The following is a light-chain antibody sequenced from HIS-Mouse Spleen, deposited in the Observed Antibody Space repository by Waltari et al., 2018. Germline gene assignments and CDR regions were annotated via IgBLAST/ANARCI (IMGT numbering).Light chain of an antibody. V-gene: IGKV3-11*01. J-gene: IGKJ4*01. CDR2: DAS. CDR3: QQRSNWPPGVT. Sequence: EIVFTQSPATLSLSRGERATLSCRASQSVSSYLAWYQQKPGQAPRLLIYDASNRATGIPARFSGSGSGTDFTLTISSLEPEDFAVYYCQQRSNWPPGVTFGGGTKVEIK. CDR1: QSVSSY.